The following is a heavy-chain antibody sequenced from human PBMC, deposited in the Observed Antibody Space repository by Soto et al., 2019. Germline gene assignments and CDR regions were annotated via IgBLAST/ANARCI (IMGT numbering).Heavy chain of an antibody. CDR1: GGSISSYY. V-gene: IGHV4-59*01. D-gene: IGHD6-13*01. J-gene: IGHJ4*02. CDR3: ARGEQQVARPIDY. CDR2: IYYSGTT. Sequence: QVQLQESGPGLVKPSETLSLTCTVSGGSISSYYWSWIRQPPGRGLEWIGYIYYSGTTNYNPSLKSRVXXSXDXXKHQFSLKVSSVTAADTAVYYCARGEQQVARPIDYWGQGTLVTVSS.